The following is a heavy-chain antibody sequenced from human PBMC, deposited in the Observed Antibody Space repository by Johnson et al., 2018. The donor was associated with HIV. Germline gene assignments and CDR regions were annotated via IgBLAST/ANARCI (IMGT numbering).Heavy chain of an antibody. Sequence: QVQLVESGGGVVQPGRSLRLSCAASGFTFSSYAMHWVRQAPGKGLEWVAVISYDGSNKYYADSVKGRFTISRDNPKNTLYLQMNSLRADDPAVYYCAKLGTRQQLLGAFDIWSQGTMVTVSS. D-gene: IGHD6-13*01. CDR2: ISYDGSNK. CDR3: AKLGTRQQLLGAFDI. J-gene: IGHJ3*02. V-gene: IGHV3-30-3*02. CDR1: GFTFSSYA.